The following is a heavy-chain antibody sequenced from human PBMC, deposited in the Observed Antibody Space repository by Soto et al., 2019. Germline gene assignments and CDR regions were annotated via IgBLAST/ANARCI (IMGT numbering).Heavy chain of an antibody. D-gene: IGHD6-19*01. Sequence: GESLRLSCAASGFTFSNAWMSWVRQAPGKGLEWVGRVKSKTDGGTTDYAAPVKGRFTISRDDSKNTLYLQMNRLKTEDTAVYYCTTERTPLAVAGTLEAVDIWGQVAIVTVS. CDR3: TTERTPLAVAGTLEAVDI. V-gene: IGHV3-15*01. J-gene: IGHJ3*02. CDR1: GFTFSNAW. CDR2: VKSKTDGGTT.